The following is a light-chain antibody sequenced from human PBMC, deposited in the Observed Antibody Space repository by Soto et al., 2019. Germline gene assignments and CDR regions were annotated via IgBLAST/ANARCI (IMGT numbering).Light chain of an antibody. Sequence: EIVMTQSPATLPASPGERVTLSCRASQSVNTDLAWYQQTPGQAPRPLMYDASNRATGIPARFSGSGSGTDFTLTISSLEPEDFAVYYCQQRSNWPPWTLGQGTNVDIK. V-gene: IGKV3-11*01. CDR3: QQRSNWPPWT. CDR1: QSVNTD. J-gene: IGKJ1*01. CDR2: DAS.